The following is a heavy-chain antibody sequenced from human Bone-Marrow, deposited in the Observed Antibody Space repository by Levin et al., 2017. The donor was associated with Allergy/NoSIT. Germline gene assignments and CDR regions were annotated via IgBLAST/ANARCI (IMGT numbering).Heavy chain of an antibody. J-gene: IGHJ4*02. CDR2: ISYDGSNK. V-gene: IGHV3-30*18. D-gene: IGHD3-22*01. CDR3: AKDSGTMKVADQGDFEY. Sequence: SCAAAGFTVSSHGMHWVRQAPGKGLKWVAVISYDGSNKYYADSVKGRFTISRDKAKNTLYLQMNSLRAEDTAVYYCAKDSGTMKVADQGDFEYWGQGTLVTVSS. CDR1: GFTVSSHG.